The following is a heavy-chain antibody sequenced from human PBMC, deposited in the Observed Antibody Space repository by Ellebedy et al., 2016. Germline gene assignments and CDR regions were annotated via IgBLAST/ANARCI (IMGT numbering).Heavy chain of an antibody. Sequence: SETLSLTCTVSGGSISSYYWSWIRQPPGKGLEWIGYIYYGGSTNYNPSLKSRVTISVDTSKNQFSLKLSSVTAADTAVYYCARHGYCSGGSCYHYYYYGMDVWGQGTTVTVSS. D-gene: IGHD2-15*01. V-gene: IGHV4-59*08. CDR3: ARHGYCSGGSCYHYYYYGMDV. CDR1: GGSISSYY. CDR2: IYYGGST. J-gene: IGHJ6*02.